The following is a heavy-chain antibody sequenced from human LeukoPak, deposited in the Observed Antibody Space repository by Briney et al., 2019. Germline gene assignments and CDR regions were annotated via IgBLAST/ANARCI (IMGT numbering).Heavy chain of an antibody. CDR3: AREAKASTSVDY. Sequence: ASVEVSCKASGYTFTSYDINWVRQATGQGLEWMGWMNPNSGNTGYAQKFQGRVTMTRNTSISTAYMELSSLRSEDTAVYYCAREAKASTSVDYWGQGTLVTVSS. CDR2: MNPNSGNT. V-gene: IGHV1-8*01. D-gene: IGHD2-2*01. CDR1: GYTFTSYD. J-gene: IGHJ4*02.